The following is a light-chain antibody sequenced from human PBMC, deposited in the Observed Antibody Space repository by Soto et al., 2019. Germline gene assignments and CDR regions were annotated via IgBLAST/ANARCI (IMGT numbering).Light chain of an antibody. Sequence: EIVLTQSPAILSLSQRERATLSCRASQSVNSYLAWYQHKPGQAPRLLIYGASNRATGIPARFSGSGSGTDFTLTISSLEPEDFAVYYCQQRSNWPPLTFGQGTRLEIK. CDR1: QSVNSY. J-gene: IGKJ5*01. CDR3: QQRSNWPPLT. CDR2: GAS. V-gene: IGKV3-11*01.